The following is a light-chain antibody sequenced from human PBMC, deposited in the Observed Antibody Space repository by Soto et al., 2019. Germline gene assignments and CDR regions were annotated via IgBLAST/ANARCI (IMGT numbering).Light chain of an antibody. V-gene: IGLV2-14*01. CDR2: DVS. CDR1: SSDIGAYNY. J-gene: IGLJ2*01. CDR3: ASYTAYNPLVV. Sequence: QSVLAQPASVSGSPGQSIAISCTGTSSDIGAYNYVSWYQHHPGKAPKLIIYDVSSRPSGVSNRFSGSKSGNAASLTISGLHADDEADYFCASYTAYNPLVVFGGGTKVTVL.